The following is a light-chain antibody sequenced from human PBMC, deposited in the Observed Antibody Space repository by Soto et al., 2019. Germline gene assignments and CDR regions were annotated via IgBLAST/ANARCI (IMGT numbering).Light chain of an antibody. Sequence: QAVVTQPPSASGSPGQSVTISCAGSTGDIGTYDHVSWYQQHPGKAPKLLIYEVTKRPPGVPARFSGSKSANTASLTISGLQADDEADYYCSSYAGTNNVIFGGGTKVTVL. CDR1: TGDIGTYDH. CDR3: SSYAGTNNVI. CDR2: EVT. J-gene: IGLJ2*01. V-gene: IGLV2-8*01.